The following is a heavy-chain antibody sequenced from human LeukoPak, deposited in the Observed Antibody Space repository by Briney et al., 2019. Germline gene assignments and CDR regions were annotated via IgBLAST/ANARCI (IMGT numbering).Heavy chain of an antibody. V-gene: IGHV3-7*01. CDR3: AREGPYDFLTGFDY. CDR2: IKQDGSEE. CDR1: GFTFSNYW. Sequence: GGSLRLSCAASGFTFSNYWMSWVRQAPGKGLEWVANIKQDGSEEYYVDSVKGRFTISRDNAKNSLYLQMNSLRAEDTAVYYCAREGPYDFLTGFDYWGQGTLVTVSS. D-gene: IGHD3-9*01. J-gene: IGHJ4*02.